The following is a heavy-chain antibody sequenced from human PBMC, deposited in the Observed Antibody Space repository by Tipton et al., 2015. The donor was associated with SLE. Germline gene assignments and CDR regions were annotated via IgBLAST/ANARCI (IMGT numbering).Heavy chain of an antibody. CDR3: AREGLVWQQPSGH. D-gene: IGHD6-13*01. Sequence: LSLTCAVYGGSFSGYYWSWIRQAPGKGLEWVSYISSSSSYTNYADSVKGRFTISRDNAKNSLYLQMNSLRAEDTAVYYCAREGLVWQQPSGHWGQGTLVTVSS. CDR2: ISSSSSYT. CDR1: GGSFSGYY. V-gene: IGHV3-11*05. J-gene: IGHJ4*02.